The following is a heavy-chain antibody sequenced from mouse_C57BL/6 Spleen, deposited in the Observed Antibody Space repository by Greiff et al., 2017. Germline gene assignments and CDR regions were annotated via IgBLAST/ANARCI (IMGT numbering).Heavy chain of an antibody. D-gene: IGHD3-2*02. V-gene: IGHV5-17*01. Sequence: EVQLVESGGGLVKPGGSLKLSCAASGFTFSDYGMHWVRQAPEKGLEWVAYISSGSSTIYYADTVKGRFTISRDNAKNTLFLQMTSLRSEDTAMYYCARDSAGYRAWFAYWGKGTLVTVSA. CDR3: ARDSAGYRAWFAY. CDR1: GFTFSDYG. J-gene: IGHJ3*01. CDR2: ISSGSSTI.